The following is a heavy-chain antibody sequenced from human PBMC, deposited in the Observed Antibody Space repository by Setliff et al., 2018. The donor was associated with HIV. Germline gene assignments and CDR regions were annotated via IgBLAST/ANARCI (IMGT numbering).Heavy chain of an antibody. D-gene: IGHD6-19*01. Sequence: ASVKVSCKASGYTFSNYVMQWVRQAPGQRLEWMGWINAGNGNTKYSQEFQGRVTITKDTSADTAYMELSSLRFEDTAVYYCARGVFLSGSGWYIVYYFDYWGQGTLVTVSS. J-gene: IGHJ4*02. V-gene: IGHV1-3*01. CDR3: ARGVFLSGSGWYIVYYFDY. CDR2: INAGNGNT. CDR1: GYTFSNYV.